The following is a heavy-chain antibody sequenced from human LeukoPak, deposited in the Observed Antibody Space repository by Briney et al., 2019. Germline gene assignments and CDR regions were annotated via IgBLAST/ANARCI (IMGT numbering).Heavy chain of an antibody. D-gene: IGHD2-2*02. V-gene: IGHV1-18*01. J-gene: IGHJ4*02. Sequence: ASVKVSCKASGHTFTSYGISWVRQAPGQGLEWMGWISAYNGNTNYAQKLQGRVTMTTDTSTSTAYMELRSLRSDDTAVYYCARSVPALYNASYCSSTSCYKLGDYWGQGTLVTVSS. CDR3: ARSVPALYNASYCSSTSCYKLGDY. CDR2: ISAYNGNT. CDR1: GHTFTSYG.